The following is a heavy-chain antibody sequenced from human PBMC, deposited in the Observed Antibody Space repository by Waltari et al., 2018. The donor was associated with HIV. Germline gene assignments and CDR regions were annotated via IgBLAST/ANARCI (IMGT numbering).Heavy chain of an antibody. CDR3: AILIAAAGDFDY. CDR2: ISGSDGNT. D-gene: IGHD6-13*01. V-gene: IGHV3-23*04. Sequence: EVQLVESGGGLVQPGGSLRLSCAASGFALRSYVMSWVRQGPGKGLEWVSTISGSDGNTYYPDSVQGRFTISRDNSKNTLFLQLNSLRAEDTAVYYCAILIAAAGDFDYWGQGTLVTVSS. CDR1: GFALRSYV. J-gene: IGHJ4*02.